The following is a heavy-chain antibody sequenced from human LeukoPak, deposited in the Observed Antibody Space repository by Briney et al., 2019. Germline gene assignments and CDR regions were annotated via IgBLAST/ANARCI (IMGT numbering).Heavy chain of an antibody. CDR1: GGSISSYY. CDR2: IYYSGST. J-gene: IGHJ3*02. CDR3: PREEVSVAAQRPAFDI. Sequence: SETLSLTCTVSGGSISSYYWSWIRQPPGKGLEWIGYIYYSGSTNYNPSLKSRVTISVDTSKNQFSLKLSSVTAADTAVYYCPREEVSVAAQRPAFDIWGQGTMVTVSS. V-gene: IGHV4-59*01. D-gene: IGHD1-26*01.